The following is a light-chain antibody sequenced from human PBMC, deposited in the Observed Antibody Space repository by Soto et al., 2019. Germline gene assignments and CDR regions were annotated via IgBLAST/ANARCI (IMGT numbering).Light chain of an antibody. CDR2: AAS. J-gene: IGKJ1*01. CDR1: QAISNN. V-gene: IGKV1-27*01. Sequence: DIQMTQSPSSLSASVGDRVTITCRASQAISNNLAWYQQRPGKVPKLLIYAASTLKSGVPSRFSGSGSGTDFTLTISSLQPEDVATYYCQNYHNAPPWTFGQGTKVEIK. CDR3: QNYHNAPPWT.